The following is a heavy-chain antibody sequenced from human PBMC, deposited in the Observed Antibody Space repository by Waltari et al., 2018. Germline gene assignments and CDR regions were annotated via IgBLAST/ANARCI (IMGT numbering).Heavy chain of an antibody. D-gene: IGHD2-2*02. J-gene: IGHJ4*02. CDR3: AKDAFGNTYLDF. V-gene: IGHV3-30*02. CDR2: IWFDGSDK. CDR1: GFTFGHFG. Sequence: QVNLVESGGGVVKPGGSLRLSCATSGFTFGHFGMHWVRQAPGKGLELVALIWFDGSDKFYADSVRGRFTISRDNSARTLYLDMDSLRLDDTAMYYCAKDAFGNTYLDFWGQGTLVTVSS.